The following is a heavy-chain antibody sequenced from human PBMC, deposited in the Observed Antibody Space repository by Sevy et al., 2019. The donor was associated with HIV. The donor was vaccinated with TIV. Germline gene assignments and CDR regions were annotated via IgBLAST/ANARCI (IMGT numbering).Heavy chain of an antibody. V-gene: IGHV3-11*01. D-gene: IGHD1-26*01. CDR2: ISTGGSTI. J-gene: IGHJ4*02. CDR3: ARGVRMVVGATRFDY. CDR1: GFTFGDYY. Sequence: GGSLRLSCAASGFTFGDYYMSWIRQAPGKGLEWVSYISTGGSTIYYADSVKGRFTISRDNAKNSLYLQMNSLRAEDTAVYYCARGVRMVVGATRFDYLGRGTLVTVSS.